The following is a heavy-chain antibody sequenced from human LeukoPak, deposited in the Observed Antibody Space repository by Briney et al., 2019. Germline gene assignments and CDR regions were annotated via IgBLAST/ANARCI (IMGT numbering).Heavy chain of an antibody. Sequence: GGSLRLSCAASGFTFSDHYMSWIRQAPGKGLEWVSYISSSGSNKYYVDSVKGRFTISRDNVKNSLSLQMNSLRAEDTAVYYCARNTGELDYWGQGTLVTVSS. CDR2: ISSSGSNK. CDR3: ARNTGELDY. J-gene: IGHJ4*02. CDR1: GFTFSDHY. V-gene: IGHV3-11*01. D-gene: IGHD7-27*01.